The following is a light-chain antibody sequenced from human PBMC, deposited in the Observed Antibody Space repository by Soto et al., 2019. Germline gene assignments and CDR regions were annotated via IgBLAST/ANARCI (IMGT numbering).Light chain of an antibody. J-gene: IGKJ5*01. CDR1: QGISTY. CDR3: QQYSSYPVT. Sequence: AIRMTQSPSSFSASTGDTVTITCRASQGISTYLVWYQQKQGEAPKLLTYDASTIQRGVPSRFSGSGSGTEFVRTSSRLQSEDFATYYCQQYSSYPVTFGQGTRLEI. CDR2: DAS. V-gene: IGKV1-8*01.